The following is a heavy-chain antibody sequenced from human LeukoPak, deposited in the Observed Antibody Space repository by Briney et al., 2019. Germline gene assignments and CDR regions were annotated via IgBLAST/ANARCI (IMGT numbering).Heavy chain of an antibody. CDR3: ARGVVPAAIGRFDP. Sequence: SVKVSCKASGGTFGSYTISWVRQAPGQGLEWMGRIIPILGTANYAQKFQGRVTITADESTSTAYMELSSLRSEDTAVYYCARGVVPAAIGRFDPWGQGTLVTVSS. D-gene: IGHD2-2*01. CDR1: GGTFGSYT. V-gene: IGHV1-69*08. J-gene: IGHJ5*02. CDR2: IIPILGTA.